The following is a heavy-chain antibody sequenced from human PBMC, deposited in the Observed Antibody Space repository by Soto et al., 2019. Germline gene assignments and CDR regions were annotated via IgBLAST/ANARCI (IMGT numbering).Heavy chain of an antibody. CDR1: GFTFSSYS. V-gene: IGHV3-48*01. D-gene: IGHD6-13*01. CDR3: AREGLSSNWLNWFDP. CDR2: IGGSSGTI. J-gene: IGHJ5*02. Sequence: EVQLVESGGGLVQPGGSLRLSCTASGFTFSSYSINWVRQAPGKGLEWVSYIGGSSGTIYYADSVKGRFTISRDNAKNSLYLQMSSLRAEDTAVYYCAREGLSSNWLNWFDPWGQGTLVTVSS.